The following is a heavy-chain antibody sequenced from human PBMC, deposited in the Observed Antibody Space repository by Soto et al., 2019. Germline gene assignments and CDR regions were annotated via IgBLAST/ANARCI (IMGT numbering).Heavy chain of an antibody. V-gene: IGHV4-39*01. CDR2: IYYRGST. CDR1: GGSISSGTYY. CDR3: ARHTSNSGSYYNPLDAFDI. J-gene: IGHJ3*02. Sequence: SETLSLTCTVSGGSISSGTYYWGWIRQPPGKGLEWIGSIYYRGSTYYNPSLMSRITLSVDTSKNQFSLNLSSVTAADTAVYYCARHTSNSGSYYNPLDAFDIWGQGTMVTVSS. D-gene: IGHD3-10*01.